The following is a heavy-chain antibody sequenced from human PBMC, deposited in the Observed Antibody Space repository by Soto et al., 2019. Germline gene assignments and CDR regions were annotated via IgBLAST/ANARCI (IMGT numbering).Heavy chain of an antibody. V-gene: IGHV1-2*02. CDR1: GYPFTGSY. CDR3: ARDGIHGDLDY. CDR2: INPNSGGT. D-gene: IGHD4-17*01. J-gene: IGHJ4*02. Sequence: VASGQVSCKASGYPFTGSYMLCVRQAPGQGLEWMGWINPNSGGTNYAQKFQGRVTMTRDTSISTAYMELSRLRSDDTAVYYCARDGIHGDLDYWGQGTLVTVSS.